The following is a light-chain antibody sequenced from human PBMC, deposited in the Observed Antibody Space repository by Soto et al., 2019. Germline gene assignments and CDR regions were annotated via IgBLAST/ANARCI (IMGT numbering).Light chain of an antibody. V-gene: IGLV3-21*02. CDR1: NIGIKA. CDR2: SDR. Sequence: SYELAQPPSVSVAPGQTASITCGGDNIGIKAVHWYKQKAGQAPELVVYSDRDRPSGIPGRFSGSNSESTATLTISRVEAGDEADYYCQVRESPSDHSVVFGGGTKVTVL. J-gene: IGLJ3*02. CDR3: QVRESPSDHSVV.